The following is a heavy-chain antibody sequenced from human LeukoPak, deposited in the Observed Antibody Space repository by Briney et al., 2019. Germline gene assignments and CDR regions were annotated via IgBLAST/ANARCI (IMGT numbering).Heavy chain of an antibody. J-gene: IGHJ4*02. D-gene: IGHD5-24*01. CDR2: ISTSSTTT. Sequence: GGSLRLSCAASGFTFSTYYMSWVRQAPGKGLEWVSYISTSSTTTYYADSVKGRFTISRDNSKNTLYLQMNSLRAEDTAVYFCAKDKLQCVFDYWGQGTLVTVSS. CDR1: GFTFSTYY. CDR3: AKDKLQCVFDY. V-gene: IGHV3-23*01.